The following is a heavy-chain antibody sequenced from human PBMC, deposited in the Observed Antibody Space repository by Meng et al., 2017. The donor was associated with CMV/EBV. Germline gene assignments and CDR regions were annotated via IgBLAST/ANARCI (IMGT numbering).Heavy chain of an antibody. Sequence: GESLKISCAASGFTFSSYGMHWVRQAPGKGLEWVAFIRYDGSNKYYADSVKGRFTISRDNAKNSLYLQMNSLRAEDTAVYYCARDIPLARASAAIAPRKIYYGMDVWGQGTTVTVSS. CDR3: ARDIPLARASAAIAPRKIYYGMDV. D-gene: IGHD2-2*02. V-gene: IGHV3-30*02. CDR1: GFTFSSYG. CDR2: IRYDGSNK. J-gene: IGHJ6*02.